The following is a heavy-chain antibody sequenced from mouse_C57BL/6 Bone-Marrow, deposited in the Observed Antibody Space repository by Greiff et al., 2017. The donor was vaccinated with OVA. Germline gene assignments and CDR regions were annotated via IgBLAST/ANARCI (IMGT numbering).Heavy chain of an antibody. CDR2: IDPNSGGT. V-gene: IGHV1-72*01. CDR3: ARARMLTLRKVFDD. J-gene: IGHJ2*01. Sequence: VQLQQPGAELVKPGASVKLSCKASGYTFTSYWMHWVKQRPGRGLEWIGRIDPNSGGTRYNEKFKSKATLTVDKPSSTAYMQLSSLTSEDSAVYYSARARMLTLRKVFDDWGTGTTLTVSS. CDR1: GYTFTSYW. D-gene: IGHD3-2*02.